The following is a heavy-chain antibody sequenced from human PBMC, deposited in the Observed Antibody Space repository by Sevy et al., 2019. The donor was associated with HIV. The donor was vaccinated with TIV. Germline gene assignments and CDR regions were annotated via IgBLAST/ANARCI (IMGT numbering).Heavy chain of an antibody. D-gene: IGHD6-19*01. CDR3: AKGTVHYSSGWYYYYYYMDV. CDR2: IWYDGSNK. Sequence: GGSLRLSCAASGFTFSSYGMHWVRQAPGKGLEWVAVIWYDGSNKYYADSVKGRFTISRDNSKNTLYLQMNSLRAEDTAVYYCAKGTVHYSSGWYYYYYYMDVWGKGTTVTVSS. CDR1: GFTFSSYG. V-gene: IGHV3-33*06. J-gene: IGHJ6*03.